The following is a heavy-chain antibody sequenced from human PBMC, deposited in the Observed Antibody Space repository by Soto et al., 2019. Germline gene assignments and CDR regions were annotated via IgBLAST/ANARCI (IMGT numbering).Heavy chain of an antibody. CDR2: INAGNGNT. J-gene: IGHJ5*02. V-gene: IGHV1-3*01. D-gene: IGHD2-2*01. CDR3: ARDVSSTGTGWFDP. Sequence: ASVKVSCKASGYTFTSYAMHWVRQAPGQRLEWMGWINAGNGNTKYSQKFQGRVTITRDTSASTAYMELSSLRSEDTAVYYCARDVSSTGTGWFDPWGQGTLVPVS. CDR1: GYTFTSYA.